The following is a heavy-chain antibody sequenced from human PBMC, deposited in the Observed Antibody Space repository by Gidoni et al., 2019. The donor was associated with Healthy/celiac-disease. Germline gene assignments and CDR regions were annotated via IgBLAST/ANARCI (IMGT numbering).Heavy chain of an antibody. CDR3: ARDVAPRFTEYWAENWFDP. Sequence: QVQLVQSGAEVKKPGSSVKVSCKASGGTFSSYAISWVRQAPGQGLEWMGGIIPIFGTANYAQKFQGRVTITADESTSTAYMELSSLRSEDTAVYYCARDVAPRFTEYWAENWFDPWGQGTLVTVSS. V-gene: IGHV1-69*01. CDR1: GGTFSSYA. CDR2: IIPIFGTA. J-gene: IGHJ5*02. D-gene: IGHD2-8*02.